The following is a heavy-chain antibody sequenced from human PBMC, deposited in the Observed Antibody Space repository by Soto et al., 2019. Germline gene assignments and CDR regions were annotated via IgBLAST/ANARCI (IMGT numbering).Heavy chain of an antibody. V-gene: IGHV1-8*01. Sequence: GASLKVSCNASGYTFTSYDINSARQATGPGLEWMGWMNPNRGNTGYAQKFQGRVTMTRNTSISTAYMELSSLRSEDTAVYYCARDRGSSSWYGPSSDYWGQGTLVTVSS. J-gene: IGHJ4*02. CDR3: ARDRGSSSWYGPSSDY. CDR2: MNPNRGNT. CDR1: GYTFTSYD. D-gene: IGHD6-13*01.